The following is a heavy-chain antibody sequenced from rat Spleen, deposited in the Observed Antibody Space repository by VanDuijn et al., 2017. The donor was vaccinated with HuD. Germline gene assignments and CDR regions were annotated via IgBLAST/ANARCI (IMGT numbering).Heavy chain of an antibody. CDR2: ISYSGSS. Sequence: EVQLQESGPGLVKPSQSLSLTCSVTGYSITSSYRWNWIRKFPGNKMEWIGHISYSGSSSYSPSLKGRISITRDTSKNQFFLQLNSVTTEDTATYYCARWAPSTEARGFDYWGQGVMVTVSS. J-gene: IGHJ2*01. D-gene: IGHD1-11*01. V-gene: IGHV3-1*01. CDR3: ARWAPSTEARGFDY. CDR1: GYSITSSY.